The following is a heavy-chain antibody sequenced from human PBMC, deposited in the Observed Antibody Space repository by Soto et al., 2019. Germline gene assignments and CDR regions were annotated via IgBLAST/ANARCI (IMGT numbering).Heavy chain of an antibody. J-gene: IGHJ5*02. V-gene: IGHV4-34*01. CDR1: SGSFSGYY. D-gene: IGHD6-6*01. CDR2: ISQSGNT. CDR3: ARAPKVSGSSQTRPDL. Sequence: SETLSLTCSIYSGSFSGYYWSWIHQPPGKGLEWIGEISQSGNTNYSPSLKSRVSISIDTSKKQFSLNLASVSAADTAVYYCARAPKVSGSSQTRPDLWGQGTLVTVSS.